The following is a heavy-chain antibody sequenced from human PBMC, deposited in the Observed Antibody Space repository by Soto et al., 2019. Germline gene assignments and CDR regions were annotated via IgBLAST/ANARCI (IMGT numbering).Heavy chain of an antibody. D-gene: IGHD3-9*01. CDR2: INPSGGST. Sequence: ASVKVSCKASGYTFTSYYTHWVLQAPGQGLEWMGIINPSGGSTSYAQKFQGRVTMTRDTSTSTVYMELSSLRSEDTAVYYCARTLTYYDILTGYQTYYYYGMDVWGQGTTVTVSS. CDR1: GYTFTSYY. V-gene: IGHV1-46*01. CDR3: ARTLTYYDILTGYQTYYYYGMDV. J-gene: IGHJ6*02.